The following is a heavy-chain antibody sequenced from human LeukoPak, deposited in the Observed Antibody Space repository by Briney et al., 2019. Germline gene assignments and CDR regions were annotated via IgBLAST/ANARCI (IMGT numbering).Heavy chain of an antibody. CDR3: AREACSGGSCYPDY. D-gene: IGHD2-15*01. J-gene: IGHJ4*02. CDR2: INHSGST. CDR1: GGAFSGYY. Sequence: SETLSLTCAVYGGAFSGYYWSWIRQPPGKGLEWIGEINHSGSTNYDPSLKSRVTMSVDMSTSQFSLNLSSVTAADTAVYYCAREACSGGSCYPDYWGQGTLVTVSS. V-gene: IGHV4-34*01.